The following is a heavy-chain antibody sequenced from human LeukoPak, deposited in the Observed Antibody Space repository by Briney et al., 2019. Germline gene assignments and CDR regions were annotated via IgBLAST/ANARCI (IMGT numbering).Heavy chain of an antibody. CDR1: GGTFSSYA. J-gene: IGHJ4*02. V-gene: IGHV1-69*04. D-gene: IGHD6-13*01. CDR2: IIPILGIA. CDR3: ARGGYSSSWYWREYYFDY. Sequence: ASVKASCKASGGTFSSYAIRWVRQAPGQGLEWMGRIIPILGIANYAQKLQGRVTMTTDTSTSTAYMELRSLRSDDTAVYYCARGGYSSSWYWREYYFDYWGQGTLVTVSS.